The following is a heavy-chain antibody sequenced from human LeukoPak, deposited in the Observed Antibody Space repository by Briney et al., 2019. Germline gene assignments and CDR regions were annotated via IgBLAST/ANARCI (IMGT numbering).Heavy chain of an antibody. J-gene: IGHJ6*03. CDR1: GFTFSDYY. D-gene: IGHD6-6*01. CDR2: ISSGGSNI. CDR3: ARDTRIAARFGYYYMDV. V-gene: IGHV3-11*01. Sequence: GGSLRLSCAASGFTFSDYYMIWMRQAPGQGLEWVSYISSGGSNIYYADAVKGRFTIPRDNAKNSLYLDMNSLRAEDTAVYSCARDTRIAARFGYYYMDVWGKGTTVTVSS.